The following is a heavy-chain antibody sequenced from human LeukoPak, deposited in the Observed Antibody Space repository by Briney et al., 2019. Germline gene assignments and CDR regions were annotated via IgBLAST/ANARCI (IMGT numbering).Heavy chain of an antibody. V-gene: IGHV4-30-4*08. CDR3: ARIVVEDDAFDI. CDR2: IYYSGST. CDR1: GGSISSGGYY. J-gene: IGHJ3*02. Sequence: SETLSLTCTVSGGSISSGGYYWSWIRQPPGKGLEWIGYIYYSGSTYYNPSLKSRVTISVDTSKNQFSLKLSSATAADTAVYYCARIVVEDDAFDIWGQGTMVTVSS. D-gene: IGHD3-22*01.